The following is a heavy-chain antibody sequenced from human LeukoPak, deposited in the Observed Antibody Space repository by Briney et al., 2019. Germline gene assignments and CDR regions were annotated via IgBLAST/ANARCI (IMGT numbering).Heavy chain of an antibody. CDR2: IYYSGST. Sequence: SETLSLTCTVSGGSISSYYWSWIGQPPGKGLEGIGYIYYSGSTNYNPSLTSRVTISVDTSKNQFSLKLSSVTAADTAAYYCARGRDCSSTSCYTGVWFDPWGQGTLVTVSS. J-gene: IGHJ5*02. CDR1: GGSISSYY. CDR3: ARGRDCSSTSCYTGVWFDP. D-gene: IGHD2-2*02. V-gene: IGHV4-59*01.